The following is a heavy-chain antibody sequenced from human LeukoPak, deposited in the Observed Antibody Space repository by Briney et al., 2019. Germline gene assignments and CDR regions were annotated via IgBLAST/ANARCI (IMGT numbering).Heavy chain of an antibody. Sequence: KSSQTLSLTSTVSGGSISSGGYYWGWIRQPPGKGLEWIGSIYYSGSTYYNPSLKSRVTISVDTSKNRFSLKLSSVTAADTAVYYCARGYGPYDSTLVWGQGTMVTVSS. CDR1: GGSISSGGYY. CDR3: ARGYGPYDSTLV. V-gene: IGHV4-39*07. D-gene: IGHD3-22*01. CDR2: IYYSGST. J-gene: IGHJ3*01.